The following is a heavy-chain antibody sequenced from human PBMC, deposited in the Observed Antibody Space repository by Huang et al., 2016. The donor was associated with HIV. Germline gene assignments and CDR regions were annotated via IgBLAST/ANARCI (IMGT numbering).Heavy chain of an antibody. Sequence: QIQLVQSGPEVQKPGASVKVACKASGYTFTSYGISWVRQAPGQGLEWLGSISSYMGHATRAQKVQGRVTMTRDTSTNTAYMELKSLRSDDTSVYYCARITLTGYFDYWGQGTLVTVSS. J-gene: IGHJ4*02. CDR2: ISSYMGHA. D-gene: IGHD3-9*01. CDR1: GYTFTSYG. CDR3: ARITLTGYFDY. V-gene: IGHV1-18*01.